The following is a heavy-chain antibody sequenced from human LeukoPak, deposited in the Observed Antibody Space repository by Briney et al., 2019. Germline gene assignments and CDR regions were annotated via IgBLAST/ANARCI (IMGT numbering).Heavy chain of an antibody. CDR2: INHSGST. V-gene: IGHV4-34*01. Sequence: SETLSLTCAVYGGSFSGYYWSWIRQPPGKGLEWIGEINHSGSTNYNPSLKSRVTISVDTSKNQFSLKLSSVTAADTAVYYCASRYCSSTSCYGTPSDYWGQGTLVTVSS. CDR3: ASRYCSSTSCYGTPSDY. J-gene: IGHJ4*02. CDR1: GGSFSGYY. D-gene: IGHD2-2*01.